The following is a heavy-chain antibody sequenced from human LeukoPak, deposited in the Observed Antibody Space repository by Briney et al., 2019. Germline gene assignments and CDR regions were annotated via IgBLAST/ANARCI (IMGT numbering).Heavy chain of an antibody. D-gene: IGHD3-22*01. CDR2: IKQDGSEK. CDR3: ARAGYYDSSGYRWFDP. V-gene: IGHV3-7*01. CDR1: GFTFSSYW. J-gene: IGHJ5*02. Sequence: PGGSLRLSCAASGFTFSSYWMSWVRQAPGKGLEWVANIKQDGSEKYYADSVKGRFTISRDNAKSSLYLQMNSLRAEDTAVYYCARAGYYDSSGYRWFDPWGQGTLVTVSS.